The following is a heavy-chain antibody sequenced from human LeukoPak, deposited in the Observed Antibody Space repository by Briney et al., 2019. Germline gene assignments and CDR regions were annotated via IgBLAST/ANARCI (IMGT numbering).Heavy chain of an antibody. CDR1: GGSISSGGYY. J-gene: IGHJ5*02. CDR3: ARDRWGDCSSTSCYTNWFDP. Sequence: SQTLSLTCTASGGSISSGGYYWSWIRQHPGKGLEWIGYIYYSGSTYYNPSLKSRVTISVDTSKNQFSLKLSSVTAADTAVYYCARDRWGDCSSTSCYTNWFDPWGQGTLVTVSS. V-gene: IGHV4-31*03. D-gene: IGHD2-2*02. CDR2: IYYSGST.